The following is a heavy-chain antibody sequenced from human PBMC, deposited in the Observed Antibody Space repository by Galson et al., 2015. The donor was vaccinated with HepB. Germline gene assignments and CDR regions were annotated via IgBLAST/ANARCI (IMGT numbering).Heavy chain of an antibody. CDR2: ISGDTAKI. Sequence: SLRLSCAASGFTFSTYAMNWVRQAPGKGLEWVSVISGDTAKIFHADSVKGRFTISRDNSMNTVYLPMDSLRAEDTAVYYCAKGGNWDSRYFDYWGQGSLVTVSS. J-gene: IGHJ4*02. CDR3: AKGGNWDSRYFDY. CDR1: GFTFSTYA. D-gene: IGHD7-27*01. V-gene: IGHV3-23*01.